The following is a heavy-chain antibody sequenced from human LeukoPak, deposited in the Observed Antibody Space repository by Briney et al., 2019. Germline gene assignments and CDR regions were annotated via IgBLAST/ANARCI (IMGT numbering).Heavy chain of an antibody. CDR2: ISAYNGNT. V-gene: IGHV1-18*01. J-gene: IGHJ4*01. CDR1: GYTFTSYG. D-gene: IGHD2-15*01. CDR3: ARDYCSGGSCWPFDY. Sequence: GASVKVSCKASGYTFTSYGISWVRQAPGQGLEWMGWISAYNGNTNYAQKLQGRVTMTTDTSTSTAYMELRSLRSDDTAVYYCARDYCSGGSCWPFDYWGQEPWSPSPQ.